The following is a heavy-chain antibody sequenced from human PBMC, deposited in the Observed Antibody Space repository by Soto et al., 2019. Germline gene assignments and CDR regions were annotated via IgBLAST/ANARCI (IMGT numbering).Heavy chain of an antibody. Sequence: GALRLSCAASGFTFSSYAMGWVRQAPGKGLEWVSAISGSGDSTFYADSVKGRFTISRDNSKNTLYLQMNSLRAEDTAVYYCQRKIVVVVAATPFGDYWGQGILVTVSS. D-gene: IGHD2-15*01. CDR3: QRKIVVVVAATPFGDY. CDR1: GFTFSSYA. J-gene: IGHJ4*02. CDR2: ISGSGDST. V-gene: IGHV3-23*01.